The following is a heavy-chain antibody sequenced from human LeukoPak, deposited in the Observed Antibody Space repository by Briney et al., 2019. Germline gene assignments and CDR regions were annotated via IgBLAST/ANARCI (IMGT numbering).Heavy chain of an antibody. CDR2: ISGSGVTT. V-gene: IGHV3-23*01. J-gene: IGHJ4*02. Sequence: GGSLRLSCGVSGFTFSSHAMNWVRQAPGTGLQWVSGISGSGVTTYYADSVKGRFTIPRDNSKNTLYLQMHSLRAEDTAIYFCAKSIAAASIFDYWGQGTLVTVSS. D-gene: IGHD6-13*01. CDR1: GFTFSSHA. CDR3: AKSIAAASIFDY.